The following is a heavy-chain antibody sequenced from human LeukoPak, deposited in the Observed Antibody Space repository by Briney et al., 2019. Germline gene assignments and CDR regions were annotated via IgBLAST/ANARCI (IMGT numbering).Heavy chain of an antibody. CDR2: IRYDGSQE. J-gene: IGHJ4*02. D-gene: IGHD6-6*01. V-gene: IGHV3-30*02. CDR3: AKEGEQLGDY. Sequence: GGSLRLSCAASGFSFSDYGMHWVRQAPGKGLEWLSFIRYDGSQEFYAESAKGRATISRDNSKNTLYLQMNSLRAEDTAVYYCAKEGEQLGDYWGQGTLVTVSS. CDR1: GFSFSDYG.